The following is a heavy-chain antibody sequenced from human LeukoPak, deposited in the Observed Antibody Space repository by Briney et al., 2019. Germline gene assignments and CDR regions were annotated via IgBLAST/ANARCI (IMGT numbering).Heavy chain of an antibody. CDR2: IYPGDSDT. D-gene: IGHD6-13*01. V-gene: IGHV5-51*01. CDR3: SRQPITGYSSSLSVGLDY. J-gene: IGHJ4*02. Sequence: GESLKISCKGSGYSFTSYWIGWVRQMPGKGLEWMGIIYPGDSDTRYSPSFQGQVTISADKSISTAYLQWSSLKASDTAMYYCSRQPITGYSSSLSVGLDYWGQGTLVTVSS. CDR1: GYSFTSYW.